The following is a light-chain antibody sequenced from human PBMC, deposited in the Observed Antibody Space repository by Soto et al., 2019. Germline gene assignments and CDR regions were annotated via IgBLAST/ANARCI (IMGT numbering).Light chain of an antibody. Sequence: QSVLTQPPSASGSPGQSLTISCTGTNSDVGRYKFVSWYQQHPGKAPKLIIYEVTQRPSGVPDRFSAPKSGNTASLTVSGLQAEDEADYYCSSYAGSKMGVFGTGTKVTVL. CDR3: SSYAGSKMGV. V-gene: IGLV2-8*01. CDR1: NSDVGRYKF. CDR2: EVT. J-gene: IGLJ1*01.